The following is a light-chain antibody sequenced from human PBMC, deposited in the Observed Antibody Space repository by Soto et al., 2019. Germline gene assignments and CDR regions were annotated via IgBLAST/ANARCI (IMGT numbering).Light chain of an antibody. J-gene: IGKJ4*01. CDR3: QQYDNVLSLT. V-gene: IGKV1-33*01. CDR2: DAS. Sequence: DIQMTQSPSTLSASVGDRVTITCRASQSISNWLAWYQQKPGKAPKLLIYDASNLETGVPSRFSGSGSGTDFTFTISSLQPEDIATYYCQQYDNVLSLTFGGGTKVDIK. CDR1: QSISNW.